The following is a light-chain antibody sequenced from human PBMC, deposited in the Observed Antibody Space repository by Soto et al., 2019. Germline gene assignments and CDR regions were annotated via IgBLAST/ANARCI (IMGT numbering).Light chain of an antibody. CDR3: QQYNNWPLT. CDR2: GAS. V-gene: IGKV3-15*01. CDR1: QSVSSN. J-gene: IGKJ4*01. Sequence: EIVMTQSPATLSVSPGERATLSCWASQSVSSNLAWYQQKLGQAPRLLIYGASTRATGIPARFSGSGSGTEFTLTISSLQSEDFAVYYCQQYNNWPLTFGGGTKVEIK.